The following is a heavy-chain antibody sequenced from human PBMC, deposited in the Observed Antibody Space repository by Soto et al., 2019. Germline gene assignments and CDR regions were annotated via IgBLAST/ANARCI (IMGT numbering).Heavy chain of an antibody. CDR1: GGSISSSSYY. V-gene: IGHV4-39*01. CDR3: ASNDENTYYDFWSGYFSGPFSY. D-gene: IGHD3-3*01. Sequence: SETLSLTCTVSGGSISSSSYYWGWIRQPPGKGLEWIGSIYYSGSTYYSPSLKSRVTISVDTSKNQFSLKLSSVTAADTAVYYCASNDENTYYDFWSGYFSGPFSYWGQGTLVTVSS. J-gene: IGHJ4*02. CDR2: IYYSGST.